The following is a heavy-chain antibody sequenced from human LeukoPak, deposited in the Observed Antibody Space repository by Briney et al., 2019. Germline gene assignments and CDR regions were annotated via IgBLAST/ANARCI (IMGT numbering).Heavy chain of an antibody. CDR3: ARVENLDCTSGVCYSSEFDY. Sequence: ASVKVSCKASGGTFSSYAISWVRQAPGQGLEWMGGIIPIFGTANYAQKFQGRVTITADKSTTTAYMELSSLRSEDTAVYYCARVENLDCTSGVCYSSEFDYWGQGTLVTVSS. CDR2: IIPIFGTA. D-gene: IGHD2-8*01. V-gene: IGHV1-69*06. CDR1: GGTFSSYA. J-gene: IGHJ4*02.